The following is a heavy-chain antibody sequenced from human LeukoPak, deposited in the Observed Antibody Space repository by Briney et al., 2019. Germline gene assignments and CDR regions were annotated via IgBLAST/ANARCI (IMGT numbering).Heavy chain of an antibody. CDR3: ARHGGMVRGFSDAFDI. Sequence: SETLSLTCTVSGGSISSYYWSWIRQPPGKGLEWIGYIYYSGSTNYNPSLKSRVTMSLDTSKNQFSLKLSSVTAADTAMYYCARHGGMVRGFSDAFDIWGQGTMATVSS. CDR1: GGSISSYY. CDR2: IYYSGST. J-gene: IGHJ3*02. D-gene: IGHD3-10*01. V-gene: IGHV4-59*08.